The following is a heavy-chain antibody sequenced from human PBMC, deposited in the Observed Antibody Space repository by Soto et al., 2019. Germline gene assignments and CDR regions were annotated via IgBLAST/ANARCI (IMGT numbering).Heavy chain of an antibody. D-gene: IGHD2-2*01. CDR1: GFTFSSYD. V-gene: IGHV3-13*04. CDR3: ARAGTAADFDY. Sequence: EVQLMESGGGLVQPGGSLRLSCAASGFTFSSYDMHWVRQATGKGLEWVSAIGTAGDTYYPGSVKGRFTISRENAKNSLYLQMNSLRAGDTAVYYCARAGTAADFDYWGQGTLVTVSS. J-gene: IGHJ4*02. CDR2: IGTAGDT.